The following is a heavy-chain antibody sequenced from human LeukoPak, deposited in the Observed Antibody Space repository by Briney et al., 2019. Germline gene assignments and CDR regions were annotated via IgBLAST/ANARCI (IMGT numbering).Heavy chain of an antibody. Sequence: ASVKVSCKASGYTFTSYAMHWVRQAPGQRLEWMGWINAGNGNTKYSQKFQGRVTITRDTSASTAYMELSSLRSEDTAVYYCARGPSMVRGAMWWFDPWGQGTLVTVSS. CDR2: INAGNGNT. V-gene: IGHV1-3*01. CDR3: ARGPSMVRGAMWWFDP. J-gene: IGHJ5*02. CDR1: GYTFTSYA. D-gene: IGHD3-10*01.